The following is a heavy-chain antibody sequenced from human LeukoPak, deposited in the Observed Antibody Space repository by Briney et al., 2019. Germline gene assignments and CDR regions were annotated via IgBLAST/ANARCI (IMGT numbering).Heavy chain of an antibody. CDR3: ARASGGWDLDY. V-gene: IGHV3-21*06. D-gene: IGHD1-26*01. J-gene: IGHJ4*01. CDR2: ITSSGTYI. CDR1: GFTFNAFH. Sequence: GGSLRLSCAASGFTFNAFHMNWVRQAPGKGLEWVSSITSSGTYITYADSVQGRFTISRDNAKNSLYLQMNSLRVGDTALYYCARASGGWDLDYWGHGTLVTVSS.